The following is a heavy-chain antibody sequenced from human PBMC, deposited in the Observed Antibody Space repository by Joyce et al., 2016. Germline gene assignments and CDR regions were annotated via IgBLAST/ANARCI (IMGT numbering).Heavy chain of an antibody. Sequence: QVQLVESGGGVVQPGRSLRLSCAASGFTFGDYAMHWVRQAPGKGLEWVAVISFDGSNKDYADSVKGRLTISRDNSKNTLYLQMNSLRADDTAVYYCARGGPAPNTAMANYYYYGMDVWGQGTTVAVSS. CDR2: ISFDGSNK. CDR3: ARGGPAPNTAMANYYYYGMDV. D-gene: IGHD5-18*01. V-gene: IGHV3-30-3*01. J-gene: IGHJ6*02. CDR1: GFTFGDYA.